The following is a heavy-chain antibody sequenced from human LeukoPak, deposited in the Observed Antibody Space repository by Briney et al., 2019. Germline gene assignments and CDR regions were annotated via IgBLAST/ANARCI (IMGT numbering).Heavy chain of an antibody. D-gene: IGHD3-10*01. Sequence: GASVKVSCKASGYTFTSYAMHWVRQAPGQRLEWMGWINAGNGNTKYSQKFQGRVTITRDTSASTAYMELSSLRSEDTAVYYCARDLERGYGSATLDYWGQGTLVTVSS. CDR2: INAGNGNT. V-gene: IGHV1-3*01. CDR3: ARDLERGYGSATLDY. J-gene: IGHJ4*02. CDR1: GYTFTSYA.